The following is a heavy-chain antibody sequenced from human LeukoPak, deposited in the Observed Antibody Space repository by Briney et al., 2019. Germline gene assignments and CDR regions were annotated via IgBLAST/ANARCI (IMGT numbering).Heavy chain of an antibody. V-gene: IGHV4-30-2*01. CDR2: IYHSGST. Sequence: PSQTLSLTCTVSGGSICSGDYYWSWIRQPPGKGLEWIGYIYHSGSTYYNPSLKSRVTISVDRSKNQFSLKLSSVTAADTAVYYCARVVPAAIFAFDIWGQGTMVTVSS. J-gene: IGHJ3*02. CDR3: ARVVPAAIFAFDI. D-gene: IGHD2-2*01. CDR1: GGSICSGDYY.